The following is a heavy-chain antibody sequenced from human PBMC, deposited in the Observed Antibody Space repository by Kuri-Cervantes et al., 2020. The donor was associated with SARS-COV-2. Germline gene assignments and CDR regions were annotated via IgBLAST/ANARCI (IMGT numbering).Heavy chain of an antibody. J-gene: IGHJ6*02. D-gene: IGHD3-10*01. CDR3: ARQSKRYFYLDYGMDV. CDR2: INHSGNT. CDR1: GGSFSDYY. V-gene: IGHV4-34*01. Sequence: SETLSLTCAVYGGSFSDYYWSWVRQPPGKGLEWIGEINHSGNTNYDPSLKSRVTISIDTSKNQSSLRLTSVTAADTAVYYCARQSKRYFYLDYGMDVWGQGTTVTVSS.